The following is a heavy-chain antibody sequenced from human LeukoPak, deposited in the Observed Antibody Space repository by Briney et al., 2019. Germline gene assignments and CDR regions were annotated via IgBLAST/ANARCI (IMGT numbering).Heavy chain of an antibody. CDR2: INPNSGGT. J-gene: IGHJ5*02. CDR3: ARGRGIVGAYNWFDP. V-gene: IGHV1-2*02. CDR1: GYTFTGYY. Sequence: ASVKVSCKASGYTFTGYYMHWVRQAPGQGLEWMGWINPNSGGTNYAQKFQGRVTMTRDTSISTAYMELSRLRSDDTVVYYCARGRGIVGAYNWFDPWGQGTLVTVSS. D-gene: IGHD1-26*01.